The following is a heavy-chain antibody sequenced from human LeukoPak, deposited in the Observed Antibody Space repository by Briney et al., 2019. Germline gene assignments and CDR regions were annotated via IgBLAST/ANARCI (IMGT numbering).Heavy chain of an antibody. V-gene: IGHV3-66*01. CDR3: ARMSGSYYVTPEYFQH. CDR2: IYSGGST. CDR1: GFTVSSNY. D-gene: IGHD1-26*01. Sequence: GGSLRLSCAASGFTVSSNYMSWVRQAPGKGLEWVSVIYSGGSTYYADSVKGRFTISRDNSKNTLYLQMNSLRAEDTAVYYCARMSGSYYVTPEYFQHWGQGTLVTVSS. J-gene: IGHJ1*01.